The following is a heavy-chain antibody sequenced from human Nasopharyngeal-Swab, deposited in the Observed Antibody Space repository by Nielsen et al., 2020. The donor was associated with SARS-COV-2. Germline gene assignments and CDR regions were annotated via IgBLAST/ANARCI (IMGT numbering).Heavy chain of an antibody. V-gene: IGHV3-73*01. CDR2: IRSKANSYAT. D-gene: IGHD6-19*01. CDR1: GFTFSGSP. J-gene: IGHJ4*02. Sequence: GESLKISCAASGFTFSGSPMHWVRQASGKGLEWVGRIRSKANSYATAYAASVKGRFTISRDDSKNTAYLQMNSLKTEDTAVYYCTRPYSSGWYEYWGQGTLVTVSS. CDR3: TRPYSSGWYEY.